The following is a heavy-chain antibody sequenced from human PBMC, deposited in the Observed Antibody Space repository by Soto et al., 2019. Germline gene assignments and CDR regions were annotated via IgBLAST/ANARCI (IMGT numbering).Heavy chain of an antibody. Sequence: SGPTLVNPTQTLTLTCTFSGFSLSTSGVGVGWIRQPPGKALEWLALIYWNDDKRYSPSLKSRLTITKDTSKNHVVLTMTNMDPVDTATFYCAHRLVTMVRGVIVSWFDPWGQGTLVTVSS. CDR2: IYWNDDK. CDR1: GFSLSTSGVG. V-gene: IGHV2-5*01. J-gene: IGHJ5*02. CDR3: AHRLVTMVRGVIVSWFDP. D-gene: IGHD3-10*01.